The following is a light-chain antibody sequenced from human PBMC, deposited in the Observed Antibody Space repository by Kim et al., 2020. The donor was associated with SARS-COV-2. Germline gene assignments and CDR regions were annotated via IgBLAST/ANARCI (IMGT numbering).Light chain of an antibody. J-gene: IGKJ4*01. CDR3: QQRTSWPLT. CDR2: GAS. V-gene: IGKV3-11*01. CDR1: QRSSKN. Sequence: LFPGERAPPPCKASQRSSKNLAWYQKKSGPAPRLVIYGASKRATGIPARFSGSGSGTDFTLTISSLEPEDFAVYYCQQRTSWPLTFGGGTKVDIK.